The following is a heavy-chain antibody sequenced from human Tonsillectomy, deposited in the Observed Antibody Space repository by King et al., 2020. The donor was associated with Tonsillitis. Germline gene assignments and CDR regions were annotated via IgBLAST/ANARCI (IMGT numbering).Heavy chain of an antibody. CDR1: GGSINSGSYS. J-gene: IGHJ4*02. D-gene: IGHD1-1*01. V-gene: IGHV4-61*02. CDR3: AGRASTAY. CDR2: MYTSGSA. Sequence: VQLQESGPGLVKPSQTLSLTCTVSGGSINSGSYSWGWIRQPAGRGLEWSGRMYTSGSANYNPSLKNRATLAVDTSKNQFSLKRSSVTAADTAIYYCAGRASTAYWGQGVLVTVSS.